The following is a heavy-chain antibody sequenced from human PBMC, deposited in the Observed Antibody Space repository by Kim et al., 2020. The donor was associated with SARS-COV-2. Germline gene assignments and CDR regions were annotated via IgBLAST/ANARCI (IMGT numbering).Heavy chain of an antibody. Sequence: SETLSLTCTVSGGSISSSSYYWGWIRQHPGKELEWIGSIYYSGSTYYNPSLKSRVTISVDTSKNKFSLKLSSVTAADTAVYYCARQRSPITIFGVVNVYYIDYGGQGTLVTGSS. J-gene: IGHJ4*02. CDR3: ARQRSPITIFGVVNVYYIDY. CDR1: GGSISSSSYY. CDR2: IYYSGST. V-gene: IGHV4-39*01. D-gene: IGHD3-3*01.